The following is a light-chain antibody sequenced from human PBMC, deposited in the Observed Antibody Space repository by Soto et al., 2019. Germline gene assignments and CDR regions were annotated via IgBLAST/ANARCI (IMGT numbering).Light chain of an antibody. CDR1: QSVSSY. CDR2: DAS. J-gene: IGKJ4*01. CDR3: QQRSNWPLT. Sequence: EIVLTQSPGTLSLSPGERATLSCRASQSVSSYLAWYQQTPGQAPRLLIYDASNRATGIPARFSGSGSGTDFTLTISSLEPEDFAVYYCQQRSNWPLTFGGGTKADIK. V-gene: IGKV3-11*01.